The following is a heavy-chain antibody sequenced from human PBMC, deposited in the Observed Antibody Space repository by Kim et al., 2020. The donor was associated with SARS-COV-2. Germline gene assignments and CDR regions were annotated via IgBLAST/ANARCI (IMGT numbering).Heavy chain of an antibody. D-gene: IGHD3-16*01. CDR2: IYYSGST. Sequence: SETLSLTCTVSGGSISSYYWSWIRQPPGKGLEWIGYIYYSGSTNYNPSLKSRVTISVDTSKNQFSLKLSSVTAADTAVYYCASGRGIYALARYGMDVWGQGTTVTVSS. CDR1: GGSISSYY. J-gene: IGHJ6*02. CDR3: ASGRGIYALARYGMDV. V-gene: IGHV4-59*13.